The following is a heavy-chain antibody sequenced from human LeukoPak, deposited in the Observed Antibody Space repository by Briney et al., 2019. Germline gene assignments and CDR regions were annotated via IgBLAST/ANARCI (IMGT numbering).Heavy chain of an antibody. Sequence: PGGSLRLSCAASGFTFSSYSMNWVRQAPGKGLEWVSSISSSSSYIYYADSVKGRFTISRDNAKNSLYLQMNSLRAEDTAVYYCARGGPSGWYAFDIWGQGTMVTVSS. J-gene: IGHJ3*02. CDR1: GFTFSSYS. D-gene: IGHD3-10*01. CDR2: ISSSSSYI. CDR3: ARGGPSGWYAFDI. V-gene: IGHV3-21*01.